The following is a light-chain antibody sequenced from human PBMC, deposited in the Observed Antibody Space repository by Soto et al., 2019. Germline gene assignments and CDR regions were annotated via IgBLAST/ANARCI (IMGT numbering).Light chain of an antibody. J-gene: IGKJ4*01. CDR3: QQRSNWLFT. Sequence: EIVLTQSPATLSLSPGERATLSCRASQSVSSYLAWYQQKPGQAPRLLIYDASNRATGIPARFSGSGSGTDFTLTISSLEPVDFAVYYCQQRSNWLFTFGGGTKVEIK. CDR1: QSVSSY. CDR2: DAS. V-gene: IGKV3-11*01.